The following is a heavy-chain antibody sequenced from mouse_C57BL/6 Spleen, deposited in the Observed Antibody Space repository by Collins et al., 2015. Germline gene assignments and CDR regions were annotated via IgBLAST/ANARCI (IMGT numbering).Heavy chain of an antibody. CDR3: ARFDSNYVSYWYFDV. Sequence: QVQLQQPGAELVKPGASVKMSCKASGYTFTSYWITWVKQRPGQGLEWIGDIYPGSGSTNYNEKFKSKATLTVDTSSSTAYMQLSSLTSEDSAVYYCARFDSNYVSYWYFDVWGTGTTVTVSS. D-gene: IGHD2-5*01. CDR2: IYPGSGST. CDR1: GYTFTSYW. J-gene: IGHJ1*03. V-gene: IGHV1-55*01.